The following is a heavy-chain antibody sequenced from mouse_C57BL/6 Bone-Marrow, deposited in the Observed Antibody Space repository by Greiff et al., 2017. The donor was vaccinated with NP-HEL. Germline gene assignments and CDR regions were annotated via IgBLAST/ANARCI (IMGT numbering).Heavy chain of an antibody. Sequence: EVKLMESGGDLVKPGGSLKLSCAASGFTFSSYGMSWVRQTPDKRLEWVATISSGGSYTYYPDSVKGRFTISRDNAKNTLYLQMSSMKSEDTAMYYCARTLTNWDFDYWGQGTTLTVSS. J-gene: IGHJ2*01. CDR3: ARTLTNWDFDY. CDR1: GFTFSSYG. D-gene: IGHD4-1*01. V-gene: IGHV5-6*01. CDR2: ISSGGSYT.